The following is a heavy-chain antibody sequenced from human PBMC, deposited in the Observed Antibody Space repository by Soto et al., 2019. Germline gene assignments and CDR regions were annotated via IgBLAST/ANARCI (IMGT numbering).Heavy chain of an antibody. CDR1: GYTFTSYA. CDR3: AVVAPYCSGGSCSTRRFDP. D-gene: IGHD2-15*01. V-gene: IGHV1-3*01. J-gene: IGHJ5*02. Sequence: ASVKVSCKASGYTFTSYAMHWVRQAPGQRLEWMGWINAGNGNTKYSQKFQGRVTITRDTSASTAYMELSSLRSEDTAVYYCAVVAPYCSGGSCSTRRFDPCGQGNLVTVSS. CDR2: INAGNGNT.